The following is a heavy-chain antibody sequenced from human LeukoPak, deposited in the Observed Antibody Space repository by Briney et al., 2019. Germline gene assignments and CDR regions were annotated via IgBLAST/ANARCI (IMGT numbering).Heavy chain of an antibody. D-gene: IGHD1-1*01. CDR2: FDPEDGET. Sequence: ASVKVPCKVSGYTLTELSMHWVRQAPGKGLEWMGGFDPEDGETIYAQKFQGRVTMTEDTSTDTAYMELSSLRSEDTAVYYCATTGTTGTSFDYWGQGTLVTVSS. CDR1: GYTLTELS. V-gene: IGHV1-24*01. J-gene: IGHJ4*02. CDR3: ATTGTTGTSFDY.